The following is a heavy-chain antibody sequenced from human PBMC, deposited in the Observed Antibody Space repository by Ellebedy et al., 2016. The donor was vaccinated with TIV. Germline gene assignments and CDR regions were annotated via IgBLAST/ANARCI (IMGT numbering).Heavy chain of an antibody. CDR1: GFTFSSYV. D-gene: IGHD3-22*01. V-gene: IGHV3-30-3*01. J-gene: IGHJ4*02. Sequence: GGSLRLSXAASGFTFSSYVIHWVRQAPGKGLEGVAVISHDGSNTYYTDSVKGRFTISRDDSKNTLYLQMNSLRVEDTAVYYCAREYYYDRSASPSFYFDYWGQGTLVTVSS. CDR3: AREYYYDRSASPSFYFDY. CDR2: ISHDGSNT.